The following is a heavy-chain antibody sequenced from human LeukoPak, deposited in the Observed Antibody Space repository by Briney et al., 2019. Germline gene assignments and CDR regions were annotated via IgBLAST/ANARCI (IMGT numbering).Heavy chain of an antibody. V-gene: IGHV3-30*03. CDR1: GFTFSSYG. J-gene: IGHJ4*02. CDR3: ARYSSSWYSPFDY. CDR2: ISYDGSNK. D-gene: IGHD6-13*01. Sequence: GRSLRLSCAASGFTFSSYGMHWVRQAPGKGLEWVAVISYDGSNKYYADSVKGRFTISRDNSKNTLYLQMNSLRAEDTAVYYCARYSSSWYSPFDYWGQGTLVTVSS.